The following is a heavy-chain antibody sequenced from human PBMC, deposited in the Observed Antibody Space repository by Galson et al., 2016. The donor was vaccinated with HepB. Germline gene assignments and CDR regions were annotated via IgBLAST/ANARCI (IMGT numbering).Heavy chain of an antibody. D-gene: IGHD2-21*01. CDR3: ARAKGHIPYVY. CDR2: ISGYNGNT. CDR1: GYTFSSYD. Sequence: SVKVSCKASGYTFSSYDITWVRQAPGQGLEWMGWISGYNGNTNYAQKLQGRVTMTTDTSTSTAYMELRGLRSDDTAVYYCARAKGHIPYVYWGQGTLVTVSS. J-gene: IGHJ4*02. V-gene: IGHV1-18*04.